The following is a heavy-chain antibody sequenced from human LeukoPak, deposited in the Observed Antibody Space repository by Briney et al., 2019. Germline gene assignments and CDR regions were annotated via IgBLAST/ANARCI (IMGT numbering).Heavy chain of an antibody. CDR1: GFTFSSYA. D-gene: IGHD6-13*01. V-gene: IGHV3-23*01. CDR2: SGSSGNT. Sequence: GGSLRLSCAASGFTFSSYAMSWVRQAPGKGLEWVSASGSSGNTYYADSVKGRFTISRDNAKNSLYLQMNSLRAEDTALYYCARVLLMTAGGPIDYWGQGTLVTVSS. CDR3: ARVLLMTAGGPIDY. J-gene: IGHJ4*02.